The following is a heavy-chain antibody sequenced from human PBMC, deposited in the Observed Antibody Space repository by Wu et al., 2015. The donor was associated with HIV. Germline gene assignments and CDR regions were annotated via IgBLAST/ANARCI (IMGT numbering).Heavy chain of an antibody. Sequence: QVQLLQSGAEVKNPGSSVRVSCKASGATFPSYALSWVRQAPGQGFEWMGRLIPMYGTANYAQKFQGRVTITADESTSTAYMDMSSLTSDDTAMYYCAGGGGRTSMDPFDFWGQGTLVTVSS. D-gene: IGHD5-18*01. CDR1: GATFPSYA. J-gene: IGHJ4*02. CDR3: AGGGGRTSMDPFDF. V-gene: IGHV1-69*13. CDR2: LIPMYGTA.